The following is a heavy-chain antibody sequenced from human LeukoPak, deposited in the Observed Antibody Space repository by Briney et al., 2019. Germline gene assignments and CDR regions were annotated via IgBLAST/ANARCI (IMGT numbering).Heavy chain of an antibody. CDR3: AKEARTALATAALDY. V-gene: IGHV3-23*01. CDR2: ISGSGVST. D-gene: IGHD2-2*01. CDR1: GFTFSNYA. Sequence: PGGSLRLSCAASGFTFSNYAMTWVRQAPGKGLEWVSTISGSGVSTYYADSVKGRFTISRDNSKNTLSLQMNSLRAEDTAVYYCAKEARTALATAALDYWGQGTLVTVSS. J-gene: IGHJ4*02.